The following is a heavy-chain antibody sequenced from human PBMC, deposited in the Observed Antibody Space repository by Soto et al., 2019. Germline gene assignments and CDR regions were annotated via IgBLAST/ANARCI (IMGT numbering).Heavy chain of an antibody. J-gene: IGHJ4*02. Sequence: PRESLKISCKGSGYTFTTYWIGWVRQMPGKGLEWMGIIYPSDSDTRYSPSFQGQVTISVDKSISTAYLQWGSLKASDTAMYYCARREGSRPFDYWGQGTLVTVSS. CDR3: ARREGSRPFDY. V-gene: IGHV5-51*01. CDR1: GYTFTTYW. CDR2: IYPSDSDT. D-gene: IGHD2-15*01.